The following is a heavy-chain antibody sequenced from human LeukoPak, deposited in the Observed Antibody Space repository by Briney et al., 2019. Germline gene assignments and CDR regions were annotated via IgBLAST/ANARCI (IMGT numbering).Heavy chain of an antibody. V-gene: IGHV4-30-2*01. CDR1: GGSISSGHSS. D-gene: IGHD1-26*01. Sequence: PSETLSLTCAVSGGSISSGHSSWNWFRQPPGQGLEWIGYIYHSGSTYYNPSLKSRVAISVDRSKNQFSLKLRSVTAADTALYYCARGGKAFYIWGQGTMVTVSS. J-gene: IGHJ3*02. CDR3: ARGGKAFYI. CDR2: IYHSGST.